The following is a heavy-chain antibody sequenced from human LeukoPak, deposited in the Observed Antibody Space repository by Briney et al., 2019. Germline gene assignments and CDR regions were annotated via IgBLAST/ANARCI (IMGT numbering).Heavy chain of an antibody. D-gene: IGHD2-21*02. V-gene: IGHV3-23*01. Sequence: PGGSLRLPCAASGFTFSNYAMSWVRQAPGKGLEWVSGISGTSGTINYAAPVKGRFTISRDNSKNTLYLQMNSLRVDDMAVYYCAKRLGDPRAFDYWGQGTPVTVSS. CDR2: ISGTSGTI. CDR1: GFTFSNYA. CDR3: AKRLGDPRAFDY. J-gene: IGHJ4*02.